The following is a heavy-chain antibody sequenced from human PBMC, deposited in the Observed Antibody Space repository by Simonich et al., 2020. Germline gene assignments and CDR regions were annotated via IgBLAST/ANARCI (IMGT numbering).Heavy chain of an antibody. J-gene: IGHJ3*02. CDR3: ARHAGFAFDI. V-gene: IGHV4-39*01. Sequence: QLQLQESGPGLVKPSETLSLTCTVSGGSISISSYYWGWIRQPPGKGLEWIGSIYYSWTTHYNPSLKNRVTISVDTSKNQFSLKLSSVTAADTAVYYCARHAGFAFDIWGQGTMVTVSS. D-gene: IGHD6-13*01. CDR2: IYYSWTT. CDR1: GGSISISSYY.